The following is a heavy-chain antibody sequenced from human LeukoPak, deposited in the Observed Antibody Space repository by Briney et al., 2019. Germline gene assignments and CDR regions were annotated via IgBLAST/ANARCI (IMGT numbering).Heavy chain of an antibody. Sequence: VASVKVSCKASGGTFSSYAISWVRQAPGQGLEWMGGIIPIFGTANYAQKFQGRVTITADESTSTAYMELSSLRSEDTAVYYCARAGAYYDSSGYPFDYWGQGTLVTVSS. V-gene: IGHV1-69*01. J-gene: IGHJ4*02. CDR2: IIPIFGTA. CDR1: GGTFSSYA. CDR3: ARAGAYYDSSGYPFDY. D-gene: IGHD3-22*01.